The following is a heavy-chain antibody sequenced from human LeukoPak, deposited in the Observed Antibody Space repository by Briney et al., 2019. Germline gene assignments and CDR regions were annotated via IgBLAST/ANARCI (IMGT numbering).Heavy chain of an antibody. D-gene: IGHD2-2*01. V-gene: IGHV3-48*03. CDR3: ARDVYCSSTSCSDWFDP. Sequence: GGSLRLSCAASGFTFSSYEMNWVRQAPGKGLEWVSYISSSGSTIYYADSVKGRFTISRDNAKNSLYLQMNSLRAEDTAVYYCARDVYCSSTSCSDWFDPWGQGTLVTVSS. J-gene: IGHJ5*02. CDR1: GFTFSSYE. CDR2: ISSSGSTI.